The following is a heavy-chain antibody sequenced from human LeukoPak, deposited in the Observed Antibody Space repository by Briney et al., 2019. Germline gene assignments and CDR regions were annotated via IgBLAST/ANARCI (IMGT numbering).Heavy chain of an antibody. CDR2: IRSKAYGGTT. Sequence: GGSLRLSCTASGFTFGDYAMSWFRQAPGKGLEWVGFIRSKAYGGTTEYAASVKGRFTISRDDSKSIAYLQMNSLKTEDTAVYYCTRDDGYGTFTYYFDYWGQGTLVTVSS. D-gene: IGHD5-12*01. CDR3: TRDDGYGTFTYYFDY. J-gene: IGHJ4*02. V-gene: IGHV3-49*03. CDR1: GFTFGDYA.